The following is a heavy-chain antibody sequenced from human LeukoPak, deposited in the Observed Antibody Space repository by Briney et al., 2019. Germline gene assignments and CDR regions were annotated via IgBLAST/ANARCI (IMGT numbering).Heavy chain of an antibody. D-gene: IGHD3-10*01. Sequence: SETLSLTCTVSGGSISSYYWSWIRQPAGKGLEWIGRIYTSGSTNYNPSLKSRVTMSVDTSKNQFSLKLSSVTAADTAVYYCARVLEGITMVRGSSWQRLKYNWFDPWGQGTLVTVSS. J-gene: IGHJ5*02. V-gene: IGHV4-4*07. CDR1: GGSISSYY. CDR2: IYTSGST. CDR3: ARVLEGITMVRGSSWQRLKYNWFDP.